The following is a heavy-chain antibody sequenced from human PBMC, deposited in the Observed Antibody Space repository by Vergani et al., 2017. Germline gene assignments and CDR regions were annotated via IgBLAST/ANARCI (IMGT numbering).Heavy chain of an antibody. CDR2: IYYSGST. CDR1: GGSISSSSYY. J-gene: IGHJ4*02. D-gene: IGHD3-22*01. CDR3: ARQVTMMDYFDY. Sequence: QLQLPESGPGLVKPSETLSLTCPVSGGSISSSSYYWGWIRQPPGKGLEWIGSIYYSGSTYYNPSLKSRVTISVDTSKNQFSLKLSSVTAADTAVYYCARQVTMMDYFDYWGQGTLVTVSS. V-gene: IGHV4-39*01.